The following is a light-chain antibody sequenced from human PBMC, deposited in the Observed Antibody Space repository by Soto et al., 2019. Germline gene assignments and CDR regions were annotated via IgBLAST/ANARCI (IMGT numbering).Light chain of an antibody. CDR3: QQYYHWPRT. CDR1: ESVSSN. Sequence: EIVVTQSPATLSVSPGERATLSCRASESVSSNLAWFQHKPGQAPRLLIYAASTKATGVPARFTGSGSRTDFNLTITSLQSEDFAVYYCQQYYHWPRTFGQGTKVEIK. V-gene: IGKV3-15*01. CDR2: AAS. J-gene: IGKJ1*01.